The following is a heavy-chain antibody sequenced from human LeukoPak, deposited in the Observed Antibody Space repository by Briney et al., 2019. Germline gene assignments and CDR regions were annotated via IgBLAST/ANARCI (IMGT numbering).Heavy chain of an antibody. CDR2: IYNSGST. CDR3: GRAAAVARWEN. J-gene: IGHJ4*02. D-gene: IGHD6-19*01. Sequence: SQTLSLTCDVSGGSISSGSYYWTWIRQPAGKGLEWIGRIYNSGSTHYNPSLKSRVTMSVDTSKNQFSLKLSSVTAADTAVYYCGRAAAVARWENWGQGTLVTVSS. V-gene: IGHV4-61*02. CDR1: GGSISSGSYY.